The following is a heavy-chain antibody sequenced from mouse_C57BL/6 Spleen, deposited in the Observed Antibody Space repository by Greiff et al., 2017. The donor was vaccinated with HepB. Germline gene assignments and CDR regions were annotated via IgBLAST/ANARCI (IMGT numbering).Heavy chain of an antibody. J-gene: IGHJ4*01. D-gene: IGHD2-3*01. CDR3: ARQGDGYHAMDY. V-gene: IGHV5-6*01. CDR2: ISSGGSYT. Sequence: VQLKESGGDLVKPGGSLKLSCAASGFTFSSYGMSWVRQTPDKRLEWVATISSGGSYTYYPDSVKGRFTISRDNAKNTLYLQMSSLKSEDTAMYYCARQGDGYHAMDYWGQGTSVTVSS. CDR1: GFTFSSYG.